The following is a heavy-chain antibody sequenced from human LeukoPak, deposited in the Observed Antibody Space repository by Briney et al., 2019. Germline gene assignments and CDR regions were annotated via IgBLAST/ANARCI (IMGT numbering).Heavy chain of an antibody. D-gene: IGHD3-22*01. CDR3: VYYDHVGY. CDR1: GFTFSSYG. J-gene: IGHJ4*02. CDR2: ISYDGSNK. V-gene: IGHV3-30*03. Sequence: GRSLRLSCAASGFTFSSYGMHWVRQAPGKGLEWVAVISYDGSNKYYADSVKGRFTISRDNSKNTLYLQMNSLRAEDTAVYYSVYYDHVGYWGQGTLVTVSS.